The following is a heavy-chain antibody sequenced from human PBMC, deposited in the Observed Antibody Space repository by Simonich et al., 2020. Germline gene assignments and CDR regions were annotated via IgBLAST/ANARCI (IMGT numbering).Heavy chain of an antibody. J-gene: IGHJ4*02. CDR2: IYYSGST. V-gene: IGHV4-59*08. Sequence: QVQLQESGPGLVKPSETLSLTCTVSGGPISSYYWSWIRQPPGKGLEWIGYIYYSGSTNYTPSLKSRVTISVDTSKNQFSLKLSSVTAADTAVYYCASRGWSGYYDYWGQGTLVTVSS. CDR1: GGPISSYY. D-gene: IGHD3-3*01. CDR3: ASRGWSGYYDY.